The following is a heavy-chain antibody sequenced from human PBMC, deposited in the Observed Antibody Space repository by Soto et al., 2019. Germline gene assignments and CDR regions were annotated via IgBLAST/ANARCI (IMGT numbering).Heavy chain of an antibody. CDR2: IYPATGDT. CDR1: GYIFIGSY. V-gene: IGHV1-2*02. Sequence: QVQLVQSGAEIKSPGSSVKVSCKATGYIFIGSYLHWIRQAPGQGPEWMGSIYPATGDTDYAQTYQGRVILTGDTAIGTAYMELKWLTFDDTGMYYCARGPSEWGQGTLVTVS. CDR3: ARGPSE. J-gene: IGHJ4*02.